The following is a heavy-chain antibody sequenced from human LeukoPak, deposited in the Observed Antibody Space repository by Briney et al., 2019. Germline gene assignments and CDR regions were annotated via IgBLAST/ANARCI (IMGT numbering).Heavy chain of an antibody. D-gene: IGHD2-2*01. CDR1: GYTFTSYD. J-gene: IGHJ5*02. V-gene: IGHV1-2*02. CDR3: ARDRYRDIVVVPAATNWFDP. Sequence: ASVKVSCKASGYTFTSYDINWVRQAPGQGLEWMGWINPNSGGTNYAQTFQGRVTMTRDTSISTAYMELSRLRSDDTAVYYCARDRYRDIVVVPAATNWFDPWGQGTLVTVSS. CDR2: INPNSGGT.